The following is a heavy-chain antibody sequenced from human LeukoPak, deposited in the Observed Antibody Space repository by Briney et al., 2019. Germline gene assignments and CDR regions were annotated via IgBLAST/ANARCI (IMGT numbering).Heavy chain of an antibody. D-gene: IGHD1-26*01. CDR3: AKDLRSSADSKMGAADY. CDR2: NSGSGGTT. CDR1: GFTFTSYA. V-gene: IGHV3-23*01. J-gene: IGHJ4*02. Sequence: GSLRLSCAASGFTFTSYAMSWVRQAPGKGLEWVSANSGSGGTTYYADSVKGRFTISRDSSKNTLYLQMNSLRAEDTAVYYCAKDLRSSADSKMGAADYWGQGTLVTVSS.